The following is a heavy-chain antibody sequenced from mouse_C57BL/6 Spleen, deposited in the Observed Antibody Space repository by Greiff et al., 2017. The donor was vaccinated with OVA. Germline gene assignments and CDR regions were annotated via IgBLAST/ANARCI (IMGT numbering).Heavy chain of an antibody. Sequence: VQLQQSGAELVKPGASVKLSCTASGFNIKDYYMHWVKQRTEQGLEWIGRIDPEDGETTYAPKFQGKATITADTSSNTAYLQLSSLTSEDTAVYYCARSGHRRLLAYWGQGTLVTVSA. J-gene: IGHJ3*01. CDR2: IDPEDGET. CDR3: ARSGHRRLLAY. D-gene: IGHD3-2*02. CDR1: GFNIKDYY. V-gene: IGHV14-2*01.